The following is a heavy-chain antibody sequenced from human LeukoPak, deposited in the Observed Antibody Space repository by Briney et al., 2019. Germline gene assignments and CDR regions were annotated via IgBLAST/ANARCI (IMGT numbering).Heavy chain of an antibody. CDR2: INPSGGST. V-gene: IGHV1-46*01. D-gene: IGHD3-3*01. CDR3: ARGGYDPLYYYYYMDV. J-gene: IGHJ6*03. Sequence: ASVKVSCKASGYTLTSYYMHWVRQAPGQGLEWMGIINPSGGSTSYAQKFQGRVTMTRDMSTSTVYMELSSLRSEDTAVYYCARGGYDPLYYYYYMDVWGKGTTVTVSS. CDR1: GYTLTSYY.